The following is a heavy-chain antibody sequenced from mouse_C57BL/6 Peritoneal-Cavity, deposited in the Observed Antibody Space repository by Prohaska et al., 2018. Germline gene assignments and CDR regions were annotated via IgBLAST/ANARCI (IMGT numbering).Heavy chain of an antibody. CDR3: TRGGDGSSYEYFDV. CDR2: IVPETGGT. CDR1: GYTFTDYG. V-gene: IGHV1-15*01. J-gene: IGHJ1*03. Sequence: QAQLQPSGAELVRPGASVTLSCTASGYTFTDYGMNCVKQTPVHGLAWIGAIVPETGGTAYNQKFKGKAILTADKSSSTACMELRRLTCENSADNYCTRGGDGSSYEYFDVWGTVTTVTVAS. D-gene: IGHD1-1*01.